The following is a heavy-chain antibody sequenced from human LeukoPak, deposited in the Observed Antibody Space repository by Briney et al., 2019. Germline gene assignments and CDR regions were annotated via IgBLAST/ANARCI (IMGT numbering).Heavy chain of an antibody. J-gene: IGHJ6*02. Sequence: PGGSLRLSCSASGFTFSSYAMHWVRQAPGKGLEYVSAINSNGGATYYVDSVKGRFTISRDNSKNTLYLQMSSLRAEDTALYYCVKDRGGGAAGGTHYYYYGMDVWGRGTTVTVSS. CDR1: GFTFSSYA. D-gene: IGHD6-13*01. CDR3: VKDRGGGAAGGTHYYYYGMDV. V-gene: IGHV3-64D*06. CDR2: INSNGGAT.